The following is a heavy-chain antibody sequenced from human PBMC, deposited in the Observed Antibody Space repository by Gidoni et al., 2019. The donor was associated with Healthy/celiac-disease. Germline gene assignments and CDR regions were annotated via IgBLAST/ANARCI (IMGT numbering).Heavy chain of an antibody. CDR1: GGPLSSGSYY. D-gene: IGHD3-22*01. CDR2: IYTSGST. J-gene: IGHJ4*02. CDR3: ARKNYYDSSGFFDY. V-gene: IGHV4-61*02. Sequence: QVQLQESGPGLVKPSQTLSLTCTVSGGPLSSGSYYWSWIRRPAGKGLEWIGRIYTSGSTNYNPSLKSRVTISVDTSKNQFSLKLSSVTAAGTAVYYCARKNYYDSSGFFDYWGQGTLVTVSS.